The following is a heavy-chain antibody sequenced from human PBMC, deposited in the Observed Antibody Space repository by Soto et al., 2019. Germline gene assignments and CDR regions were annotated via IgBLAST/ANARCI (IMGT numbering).Heavy chain of an antibody. D-gene: IGHD6-19*01. J-gene: IGHJ4*02. CDR3: ASRPGLEHGLVLDY. CDR2: INPGNGDT. V-gene: IGHV1-3*01. CDR1: GYTFTSYA. Sequence: QVQLVQSGAEVKKAGASVKVSCKASGYTFTSYAVNWVRQAPGQRLEWVGWINPGNGDTRYSEEFQNRVTITRDTPATTAYRGLTSLTSEDTAVYYCASRPGLEHGLVLDYWAREPWSPSPQ.